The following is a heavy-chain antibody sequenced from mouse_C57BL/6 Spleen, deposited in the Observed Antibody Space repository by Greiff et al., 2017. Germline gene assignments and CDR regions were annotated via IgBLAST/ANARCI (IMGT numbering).Heavy chain of an antibody. V-gene: IGHV5-17*01. CDR1: GFTFSDYG. CDR3: AGDGGNYVGYFDV. CDR2: ISSGSSTI. J-gene: IGHJ1*03. Sequence: EVQLVESGGGLVKPGGSLKLSCAASGFTFSDYGMHWVRQAPEKGLEWVAYISSGSSTIYYADTVKGRFTISRDNAKNTLFLQMTSLRSEDTAMYYCAGDGGNYVGYFDVWGTGTTVTVSS. D-gene: IGHD2-1*01.